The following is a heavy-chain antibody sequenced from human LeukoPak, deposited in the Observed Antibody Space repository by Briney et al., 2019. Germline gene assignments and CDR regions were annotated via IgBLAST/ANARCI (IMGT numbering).Heavy chain of an antibody. Sequence: GGSLRLSCAASGFTFSSYAMSWVRQAPGKGLEWVANIKQDGSEKYYVDSVKGRFTISRDNAKNSLYLQMNSLRAEDTAVYYCARSRRDSSGYYYYGYWGQGTLVTVSS. D-gene: IGHD3-22*01. CDR3: ARSRRDSSGYYYYGY. V-gene: IGHV3-7*01. CDR2: IKQDGSEK. J-gene: IGHJ4*02. CDR1: GFTFSSYA.